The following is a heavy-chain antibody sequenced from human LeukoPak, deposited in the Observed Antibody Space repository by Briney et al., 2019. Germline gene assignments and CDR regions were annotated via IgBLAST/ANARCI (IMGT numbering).Heavy chain of an antibody. D-gene: IGHD2-2*01. CDR1: AGSFSGYY. CDR3: ISTSPIPQYYFDY. V-gene: IGHV4-34*01. J-gene: IGHJ4*02. CDR2: INHSGST. Sequence: PSETLSLTCAVYAGSFSGYYWSWIRQPPGKGLEWIGEINHSGSTNYNPSLKSRVTISVDTSKNQFSLELSSVTAADTAVYYCISTSPIPQYYFDYWGQGTLVTVSS.